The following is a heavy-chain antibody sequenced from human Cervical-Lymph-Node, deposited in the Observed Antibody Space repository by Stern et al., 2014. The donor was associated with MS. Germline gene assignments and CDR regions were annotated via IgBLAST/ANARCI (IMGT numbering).Heavy chain of an antibody. J-gene: IGHJ6*02. CDR2: INPSGAST. CDR1: GYTFTTYY. Sequence: VHLVESGAEVKKPGASVKVSCKAPGYTFTTYYMHWVRQAPGQGLEWMGIINPSGASTSYAQKFQGRVTMTRDTSTSTVYMELSSLRSEDTAVYYCAREEAGHRLGMMDVWGQGTTVTVSS. D-gene: IGHD6-19*01. CDR3: AREEAGHRLGMMDV. V-gene: IGHV1-46*01.